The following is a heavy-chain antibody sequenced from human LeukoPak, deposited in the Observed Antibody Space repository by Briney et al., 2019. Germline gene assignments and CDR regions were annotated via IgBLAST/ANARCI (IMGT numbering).Heavy chain of an antibody. J-gene: IGHJ6*02. CDR2: ISGSGGST. Sequence: GGSLRLSCAASGFTFSSYAMSWVRQAPGKGLEWVSAISGSGGSTYYADSVKGRFTISRDNSKNTLYLQMISLRAEDTAVYYCAKVDGGYSYGYVGYYYGMDVWGQGTTVTVSS. V-gene: IGHV3-23*01. CDR3: AKVDGGYSYGYVGYYYGMDV. D-gene: IGHD5-18*01. CDR1: GFTFSSYA.